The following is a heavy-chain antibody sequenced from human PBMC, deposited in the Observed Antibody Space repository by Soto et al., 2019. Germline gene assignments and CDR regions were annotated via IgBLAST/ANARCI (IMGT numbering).Heavy chain of an antibody. Sequence: VRQASGQGLEWMGWINPKSGGTLYAQKFQGRVTMTRDTSISTAYMELSRLRSDDTAVYYCARGGTFAYDTSGYSVYWGQGTLVTVSS. CDR3: ARGGTFAYDTSGYSVY. D-gene: IGHD3-22*01. V-gene: IGHV1-2*02. CDR2: INPKSGGT. J-gene: IGHJ4*02.